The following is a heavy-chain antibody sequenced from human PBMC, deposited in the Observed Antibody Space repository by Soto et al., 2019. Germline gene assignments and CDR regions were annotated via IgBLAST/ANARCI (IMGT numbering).Heavy chain of an antibody. Sequence: PGGSLRLSCAASGFTFSSYAMNWVRQAPGKGLEWITAISGSGGSTYYADSVKGRFTISRDSSKNTLYLQMNSLRAEDTAVYYCAKGDSWSPALVLDIWGQGTKVTVSS. D-gene: IGHD2-8*02. CDR2: ISGSGGST. CDR3: AKGDSWSPALVLDI. CDR1: GFTFSSYA. V-gene: IGHV3-23*01. J-gene: IGHJ3*02.